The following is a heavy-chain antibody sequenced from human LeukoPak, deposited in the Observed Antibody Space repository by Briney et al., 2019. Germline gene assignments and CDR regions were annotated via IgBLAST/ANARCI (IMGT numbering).Heavy chain of an antibody. V-gene: IGHV1-69*05. J-gene: IGHJ4*02. CDR1: GGTFSSYA. D-gene: IGHD5-24*01. CDR2: IIPIFGTA. CDR3: ARAHGSDKGVLDY. Sequence: SVKVSCKASGGTFSSYAISWVRQAPGQGLEWMGGIIPIFGTANYAQKFRGRVTITTDESTSTAYMELSSLRSEDTAVYYCARAHGSDKGVLDYWGQGTLVTVSS.